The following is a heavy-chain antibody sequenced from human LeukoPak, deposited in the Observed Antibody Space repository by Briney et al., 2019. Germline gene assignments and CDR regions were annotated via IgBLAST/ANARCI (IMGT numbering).Heavy chain of an antibody. CDR3: ARDGPAGSAFDI. J-gene: IGHJ3*02. CDR2: LGIAGDT. V-gene: IGHV3-13*01. D-gene: IGHD2-15*01. Sequence: PGGSLRLSCAASGFTVSSYAMHWVRQPIGKGLEWVSALGIAGDTFYPGSVKGRFTISRDNSKNTLYLQMNSLRAEDTAVYYCARDGPAGSAFDIWGQGTMVTVSS. CDR1: GFTVSSYA.